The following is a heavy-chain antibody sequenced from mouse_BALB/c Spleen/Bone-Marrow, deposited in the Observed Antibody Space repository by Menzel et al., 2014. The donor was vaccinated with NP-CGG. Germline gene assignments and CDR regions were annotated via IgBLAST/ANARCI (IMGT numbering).Heavy chain of an antibody. CDR3: ARGDYFDY. Sequence: QVQLQQPGAELMKPGASVKISCKAAGYTFSSYWIEWVKQRPGHGLEWIGEILPGSGSTNYNEKLKGKATFTADTSSNTAYMQLSSLTSEDSAVYYCARGDYFDYWGQGTTLTVSS. V-gene: IGHV1-9*01. CDR2: ILPGSGST. J-gene: IGHJ2*01. CDR1: GYTFSSYW.